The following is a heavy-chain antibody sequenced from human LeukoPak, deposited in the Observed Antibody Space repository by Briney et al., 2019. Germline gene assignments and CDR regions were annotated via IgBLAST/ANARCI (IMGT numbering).Heavy chain of an antibody. D-gene: IGHD1-1*01. V-gene: IGHV3-21*01. J-gene: IGHJ4*02. Sequence: GGSLRLSCAASGFTFSSYSMNWVRQAPGKGLEWVSSISSSSSYIYYADSVKVRFTISRDNAKNSLYLQMNSLRAEDTAVYYCARGNWNGAYFDYWGQGTLVTVSS. CDR3: ARGNWNGAYFDY. CDR1: GFTFSSYS. CDR2: ISSSSSYI.